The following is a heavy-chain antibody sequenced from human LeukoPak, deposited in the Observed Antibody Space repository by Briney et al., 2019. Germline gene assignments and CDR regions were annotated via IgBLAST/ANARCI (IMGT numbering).Heavy chain of an antibody. J-gene: IGHJ4*02. CDR2: ISSSSSYI. V-gene: IGHV3-21*04. CDR1: GFTFSSYS. Sequence: GGSLRLSCAASGFTFSSYSMNWVRQAPGKGLEWVSSISSSSSYIYYADSVKGRFTISRDNAKNSLYLQMNSLRAEDTALYYCARLSGSYYGPFDYWGQGTLVTVSS. D-gene: IGHD1-26*01. CDR3: ARLSGSYYGPFDY.